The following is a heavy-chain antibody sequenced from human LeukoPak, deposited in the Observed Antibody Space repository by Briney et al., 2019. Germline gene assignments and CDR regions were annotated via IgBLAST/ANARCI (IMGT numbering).Heavy chain of an antibody. D-gene: IGHD4-17*01. V-gene: IGHV1-2*04. CDR1: GYTFTSYD. CDR3: ARDHYGDYELGY. J-gene: IGHJ4*02. Sequence: ASVKVSCKASGYTFTSYDINWVRQATGQGLEWMGWINPNSGGTNYAQKFQGWVTMTRDTSISTAYMELSRLRSDDTAVYYCARDHYGDYELGYWGQGTLVTVSS. CDR2: INPNSGGT.